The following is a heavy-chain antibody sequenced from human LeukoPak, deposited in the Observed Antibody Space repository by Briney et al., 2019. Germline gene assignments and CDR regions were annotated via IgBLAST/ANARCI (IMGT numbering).Heavy chain of an antibody. CDR1: GYTFTDYH. V-gene: IGHV1-2*02. CDR3: ARDGDSVMVEFDY. J-gene: IGHJ4*02. Sequence: ASVKVSCKASGYTFTDYHLYWVRQALGQGLEWMGWIYPNNGGTNYAQKFQGRVTMTRDTSISTAYMELSRLRSDDTAVYYCARDGDSVMVEFDYWGQGTLVTVSS. D-gene: IGHD5-18*01. CDR2: IYPNNGGT.